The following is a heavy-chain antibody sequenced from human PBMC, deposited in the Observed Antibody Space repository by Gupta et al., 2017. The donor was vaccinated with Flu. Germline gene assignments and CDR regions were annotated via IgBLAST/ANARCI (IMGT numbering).Heavy chain of an antibody. CDR3: ARLLEPKLYYYYYYMDV. D-gene: IGHD3-10*01. V-gene: IGHV4-34*01. CDR2: INHSGST. Sequence: PGKGLEWIGEINHSGSTNYNPSLKSRVTISVDTSKNQFSLKLSSVTAADTAVYYCARLLEPKLYYYYYYMDVWGKGTTVTVSS. J-gene: IGHJ6*03.